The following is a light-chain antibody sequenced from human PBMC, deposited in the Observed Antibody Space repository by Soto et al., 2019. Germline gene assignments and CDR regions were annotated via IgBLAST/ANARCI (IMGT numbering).Light chain of an antibody. CDR1: QSASSSY. V-gene: IGKV3-20*01. J-gene: IGKJ1*01. CDR2: GAS. CDR3: QQYSSSPGT. Sequence: EIVLTQSPGTLSLSPGERATLSCRASQSASSSYLAWYQQKPGQAPRLLIYGASSRATDIPDRFSGSGSGTDFTLTISRLEPEDFAVYYCQQYSSSPGTFGQGTKVEIE.